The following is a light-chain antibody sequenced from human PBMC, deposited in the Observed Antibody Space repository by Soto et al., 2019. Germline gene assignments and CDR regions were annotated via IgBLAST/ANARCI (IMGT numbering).Light chain of an antibody. CDR1: QGMGDI. Sequence: VMTQSPATLSVSPVEGATRSCSASQGMGDILAWYHHKHGQTPRLIIYDTPTRATGVPARFSGSRSGPEFTIPIHSHQSEDFEVYYCQRYNNWPLTFGGGTKVDI. V-gene: IGKV3-15*01. CDR2: DTP. J-gene: IGKJ4*01. CDR3: QRYNNWPLT.